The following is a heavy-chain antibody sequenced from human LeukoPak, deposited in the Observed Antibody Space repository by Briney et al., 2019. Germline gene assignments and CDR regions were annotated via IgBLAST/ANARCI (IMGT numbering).Heavy chain of an antibody. CDR3: ARDKGPYWYFDL. J-gene: IGHJ2*01. Sequence: SETLSLTRTVSGDSISSYYWNWIRQPPGKGLEWIGNINYSASTDYNPSLKSRVTISVDTSKSQISLRLSSVTAADTAVYHCARDKGPYWYFDLWGRGTLVTVSS. CDR1: GDSISSYY. CDR2: INYSAST. V-gene: IGHV4-59*01.